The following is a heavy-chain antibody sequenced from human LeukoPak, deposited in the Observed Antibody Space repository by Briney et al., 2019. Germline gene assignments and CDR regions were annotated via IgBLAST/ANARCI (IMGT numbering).Heavy chain of an antibody. Sequence: GASVKVSCKASGYTFTGQYMHWVRQAPGQGLEWMGWINPNSGGTNYAQKFQGRVTMTRDTSISTACMELSSLRSDDTAVYYCARVLDFWSGSTHYSYDTMDVWGQGTTVTVSS. CDR1: GYTFTGQY. D-gene: IGHD3-3*01. CDR2: INPNSGGT. J-gene: IGHJ6*02. V-gene: IGHV1-2*02. CDR3: ARVLDFWSGSTHYSYDTMDV.